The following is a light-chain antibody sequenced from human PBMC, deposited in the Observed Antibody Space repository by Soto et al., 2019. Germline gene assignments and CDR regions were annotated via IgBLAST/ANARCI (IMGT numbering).Light chain of an antibody. J-gene: IGLJ3*02. CDR3: SSFTSTNTEV. Sequence: QSVLTQPASVSGSPGQSITISCTGTSSDVGGYNSVCWHQQHPGKAPKLMIYEVYNRPSGVSDRFSASKSGNTASLTISGLQADDEADYYCSSFTSTNTEVFGGGTKLTVL. V-gene: IGLV2-14*01. CDR1: SSDVGGYNS. CDR2: EVY.